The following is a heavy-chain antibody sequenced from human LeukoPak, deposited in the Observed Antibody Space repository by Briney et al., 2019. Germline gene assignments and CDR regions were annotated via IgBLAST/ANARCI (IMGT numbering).Heavy chain of an antibody. V-gene: IGHV3-30*02. CDR1: GFTFSSYG. CDR3: AKVASGSYYNWPFDY. Sequence: GGSLRLSCAASGFTFSSYGMHWVRQAPGKGLEWVAFIRYDGSNKYYADSVKGRFTVSRDNSKNTLYLQMNSLRAEDTAVYYCAKVASGSYYNWPFDYWGQGTLVTVPS. CDR2: IRYDGSNK. J-gene: IGHJ4*02. D-gene: IGHD1-26*01.